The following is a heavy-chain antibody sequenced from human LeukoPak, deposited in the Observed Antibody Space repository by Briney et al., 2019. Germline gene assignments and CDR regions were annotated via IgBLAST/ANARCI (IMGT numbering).Heavy chain of an antibody. Sequence: GGSLRLSCAASGFAFSSYAMSWVRQAPGKGLEWVSAISGSGGSTYYADSVKGRFTISRDNSKNTLYLQMNSLRAEDTAVYYCARAQYSGSYMFDYWGQGTLVTVSS. CDR2: ISGSGGST. CDR1: GFAFSSYA. J-gene: IGHJ4*02. CDR3: ARAQYSGSYMFDY. V-gene: IGHV3-23*01. D-gene: IGHD1-26*01.